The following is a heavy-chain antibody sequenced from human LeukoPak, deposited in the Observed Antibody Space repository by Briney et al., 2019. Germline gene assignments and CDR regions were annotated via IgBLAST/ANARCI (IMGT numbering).Heavy chain of an antibody. V-gene: IGHV3-23*01. D-gene: IGHD3-10*01. J-gene: IGHJ6*03. Sequence: GGSLRLSCAASGFTFSNHGMNWVRQAPGKGLEWLSGVSPPGGGTYYADSVKGRFTISRDNSKNMLYLQMNSLRADDTAVYYCARSLRVRGVPDYMDVWGKGTTVTISS. CDR3: ARSLRVRGVPDYMDV. CDR1: GFTFSNHG. CDR2: VSPPGGGT.